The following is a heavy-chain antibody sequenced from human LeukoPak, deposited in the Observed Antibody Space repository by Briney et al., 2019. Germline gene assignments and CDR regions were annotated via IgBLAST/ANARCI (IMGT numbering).Heavy chain of an antibody. CDR1: GFAFSSYS. V-gene: IGHV3-21*01. CDR3: AGYSGYDHRNDY. Sequence: PGGSLRLSCAASGFAFSSYSMNWVRQAPGTGLEWVSSISISSGYIYYADSVKGRFTISRDNAKNSLYLQMNSLRAEDTAVYYFAGYSGYDHRNDYWGQGTLVTVSS. CDR2: ISISSGYI. J-gene: IGHJ4*02. D-gene: IGHD5-12*01.